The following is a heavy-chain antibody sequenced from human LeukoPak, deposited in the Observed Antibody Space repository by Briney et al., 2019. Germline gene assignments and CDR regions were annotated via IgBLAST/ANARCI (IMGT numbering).Heavy chain of an antibody. J-gene: IGHJ4*02. CDR3: ARDLFVSSFLLDY. CDR1: GFTFSSYW. V-gene: IGHV3-74*01. D-gene: IGHD6-13*01. Sequence: GGSLRLSCAASGFTFSSYWMHWVRQAPGKGLVWVSRISSDGSSTSYADSVKGLFTISRDNAKNTLYLQMNSLRAEDTAVYYCARDLFVSSFLLDYWGQGTLVTVSS. CDR2: ISSDGSST.